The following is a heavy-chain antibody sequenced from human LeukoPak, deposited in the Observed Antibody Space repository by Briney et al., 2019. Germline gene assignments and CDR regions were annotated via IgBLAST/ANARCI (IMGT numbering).Heavy chain of an antibody. Sequence: GGSLRLSCAVSGFTFSDHFLDWVRQAPGKGLEWVGRSRNKAKSYTTEYAASVKGRFTISRDDSKNSLCLQMNSLETEDTAVYYCVRVGSVSGSDYLDYWGQGTLVTVSS. CDR2: SRNKAKSYTT. J-gene: IGHJ4*02. CDR3: VRVGSVSGSDYLDY. D-gene: IGHD6-19*01. V-gene: IGHV3-72*01. CDR1: GFTFSDHF.